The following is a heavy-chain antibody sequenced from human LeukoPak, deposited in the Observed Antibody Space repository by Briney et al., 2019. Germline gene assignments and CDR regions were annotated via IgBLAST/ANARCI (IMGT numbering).Heavy chain of an antibody. CDR1: VGSLSSGSYY. V-gene: IGHV4-61*02. CDR2: IYTSGST. J-gene: IGHJ5*02. D-gene: IGHD1-1*01. CDR3: ARERLERRDNWFDR. Sequence: SGTLSLTCAVSVGSLSSGSYYWSWIRQPAGKGLEWLGRIYTSGSTNYNPSLKSRVTISVDTSKNQFSQKLSSVTAADTAVYYCARERLERRDNWFDRWGQGTLVTVSS.